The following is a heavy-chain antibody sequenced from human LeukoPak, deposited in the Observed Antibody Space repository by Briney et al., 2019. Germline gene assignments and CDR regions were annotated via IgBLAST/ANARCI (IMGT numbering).Heavy chain of an antibody. Sequence: GASVKVSCKASGYTFTGYYMHWVRQAPRQGLEWMGWINPNSGGTNYAQKFQGRVTMTRDTSISTAYMELSRLRSDDTAVYYCARVPHCSSTSCYALDYWGQGTLVTVSS. CDR2: INPNSGGT. CDR3: ARVPHCSSTSCYALDY. J-gene: IGHJ4*02. CDR1: GYTFTGYY. D-gene: IGHD2-2*01. V-gene: IGHV1-2*02.